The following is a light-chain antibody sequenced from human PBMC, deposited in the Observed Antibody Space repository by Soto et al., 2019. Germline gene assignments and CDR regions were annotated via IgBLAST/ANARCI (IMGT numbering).Light chain of an antibody. CDR1: QSISRW. Sequence: DIQMTQSPSTLSASVGDRVTITCRVSQSISRWLAWYQQKPGEAPTLLVYDSSTLQSGVPSRFSGSGFGAEFTLTVSSLQPEDFATYYCQQSYSNPTWTFGQGTKVDI. V-gene: IGKV1-5*01. CDR3: QQSYSNPTWT. J-gene: IGKJ1*01. CDR2: DSS.